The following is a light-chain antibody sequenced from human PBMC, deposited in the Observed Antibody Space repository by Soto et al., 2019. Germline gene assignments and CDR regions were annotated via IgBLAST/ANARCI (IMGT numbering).Light chain of an antibody. CDR2: DVT. CDR1: DSDVGTYNY. J-gene: IGLJ2*01. Sequence: QSALTQPRSVSGSPGQSVTISCTGTDSDVGTYNYVSWYQQHPGKAPKLMIYDVTKRPSGVPDRFSGSKSGNTASLTISGLQAEDEADYYCFSYAGYYTVLVGGGTKLTVL. V-gene: IGLV2-11*01. CDR3: FSYAGYYTVL.